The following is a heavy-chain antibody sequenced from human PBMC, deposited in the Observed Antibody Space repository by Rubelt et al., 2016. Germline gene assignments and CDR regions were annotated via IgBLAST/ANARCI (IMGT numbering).Heavy chain of an antibody. Sequence: QLQVQESGPGLVKPSETLSLTCTVSGGSITSGGYYWSWIRQHPGKGLERIGYIHQSGSTYYNPSLKSRANISMYTSKNQFSLKLSSVTAADTAVYYCAKDWRGSGAFDIWGQGTMVTVSS. CDR1: GGSITSGGYY. CDR3: AKDWRGSGAFDI. V-gene: IGHV4-31*03. CDR2: IHQSGST. D-gene: IGHD3-10*01. J-gene: IGHJ3*02.